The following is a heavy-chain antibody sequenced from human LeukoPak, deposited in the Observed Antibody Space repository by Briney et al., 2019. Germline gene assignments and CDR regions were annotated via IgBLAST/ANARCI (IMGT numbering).Heavy chain of an antibody. CDR3: ARESLYSSGYYTSHYYYYMDV. Sequence: GASVKVSCKASGYTFTGYYMHWVRQAPGQGLEWMGWINPNSGGTNYAQKFQGRVTMTRDTSISTAYMELRSLRSDDTAVYYCARESLYSSGYYTSHYYYYMDVWGKGTTVTISS. D-gene: IGHD3-22*01. J-gene: IGHJ6*03. V-gene: IGHV1-2*02. CDR1: GYTFTGYY. CDR2: INPNSGGT.